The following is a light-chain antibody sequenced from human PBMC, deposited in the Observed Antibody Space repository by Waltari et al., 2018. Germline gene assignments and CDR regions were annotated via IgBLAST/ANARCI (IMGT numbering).Light chain of an antibody. V-gene: IGLV2-14*01. CDR2: AVS. J-gene: IGLJ2*01. CDR3: NSYTSTSAYVT. Sequence: QSALTQPASVSGSPGQSITISCTGTSSDVGGYNYVSWYQQHPGKAPKPIIFAVSNRPSGVSDRFSGSKSGNTASLTISGLQAEDEADYYCNSYTSTSAYVTFGGGTKLTVL. CDR1: SSDVGGYNY.